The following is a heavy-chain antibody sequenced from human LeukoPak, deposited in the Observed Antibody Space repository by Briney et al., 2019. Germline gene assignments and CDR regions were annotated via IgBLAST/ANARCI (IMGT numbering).Heavy chain of an antibody. Sequence: SETLSLTCTVSGGSISSSNWSWIRQPAGKGLEWIGRIYTSGSTNYNPSLKSRVTMSVDTSKNQFSLKLSSVTAADTAVYYCAKETTVTTDLFDYWGQGTLVTVSS. CDR1: GGSISSSN. V-gene: IGHV4-4*07. D-gene: IGHD4-17*01. CDR2: IYTSGST. CDR3: AKETTVTTDLFDY. J-gene: IGHJ4*02.